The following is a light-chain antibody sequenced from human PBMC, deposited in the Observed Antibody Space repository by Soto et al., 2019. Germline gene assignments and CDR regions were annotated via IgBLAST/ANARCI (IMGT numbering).Light chain of an antibody. CDR2: DAS. J-gene: IGKJ3*01. CDR3: QQRSNWPT. V-gene: IGKV3D-20*02. Sequence: EIVLTQSPGTLSLSQGERATLSCRASQSVSSSYLAWYQQKPGQAPRLLIYDASNRATGIPARFSGSGSGTDFTLTISSLEPEDFAVYYCQQRSNWPTFGPGTKVDIK. CDR1: QSVSSSY.